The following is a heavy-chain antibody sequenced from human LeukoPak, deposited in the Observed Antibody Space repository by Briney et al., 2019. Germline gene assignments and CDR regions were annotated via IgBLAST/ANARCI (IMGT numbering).Heavy chain of an antibody. D-gene: IGHD4-17*01. V-gene: IGHV3-7*01. CDR2: IKTDGSAK. J-gene: IGHJ4*02. Sequence: GRSLRLSCAASGFTFSGHWMGWVRQAPGKGLESVANIKTDGSAKYYVDSVKGRFTISRDNAENSLCLLMNSLRAEDTAVYYCARHGDYNFDYWGQGTLVTVSS. CDR3: ARHGDYNFDY. CDR1: GFTFSGHW.